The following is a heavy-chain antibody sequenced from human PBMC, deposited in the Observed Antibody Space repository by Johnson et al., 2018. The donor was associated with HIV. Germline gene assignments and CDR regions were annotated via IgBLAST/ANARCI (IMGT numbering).Heavy chain of an antibody. V-gene: IGHV3-7*04. CDR1: GFTFRSYW. J-gene: IGHJ3*02. CDR3: AKDRLAMGILDI. CDR2: IKQDGSEK. Sequence: MLLVESGGGLVQPGGSLRLSCVVSGFTFRSYWMTWVRQAPGKGLEWVANIKQDGSEKYYADSVKGRFTISRDNSKNTLYLQMNSLRAEDTAVYYCAKDRLAMGILDIWGQGTVVIVSS. D-gene: IGHD5-18*01.